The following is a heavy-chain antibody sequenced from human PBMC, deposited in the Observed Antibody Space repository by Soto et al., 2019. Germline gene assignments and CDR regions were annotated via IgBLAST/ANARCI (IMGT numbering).Heavy chain of an antibody. V-gene: IGHV4-59*08. CDR3: ARRYGLSAFDI. J-gene: IGHJ3*02. D-gene: IGHD3-10*01. Sequence: QVQLQESGPGLVKPSETLSLTCTVSGGSISRYYWSWIRQPPGKGLEWIGDIYYSGSTTYNPSLTRRVTRSVDTSKNQFSPQLRSVTAADTAVYYCARRYGLSAFDIGGQGTRVTVSS. CDR1: GGSISRYY. CDR2: IYYSGST.